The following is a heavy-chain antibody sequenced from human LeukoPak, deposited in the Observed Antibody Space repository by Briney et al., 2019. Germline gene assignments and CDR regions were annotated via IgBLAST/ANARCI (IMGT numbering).Heavy chain of an antibody. V-gene: IGHV3-23*01. Sequence: GGSLRLSCAASGVTFSSYAMSWVRQAPGKGLEWVSGISGTGGRTYYADSVKGRFTISRDNSKNTLYLQMNSLRAEDTAVYYCAKDLRYDSSGYFDYWGQGTRVSVSS. J-gene: IGHJ4*02. CDR2: ISGTGGRT. CDR1: GVTFSSYA. CDR3: AKDLRYDSSGYFDY. D-gene: IGHD3-22*01.